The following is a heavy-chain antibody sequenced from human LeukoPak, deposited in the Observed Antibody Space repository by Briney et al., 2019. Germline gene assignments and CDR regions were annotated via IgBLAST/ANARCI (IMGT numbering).Heavy chain of an antibody. Sequence: GGSLRLSCAASGFTVSSNYVSWVRQAPGKGLEWVSVIYSGGSTYYADSVKGRFTISRDNSKNTLYLQMNSLRAEDTAVYYCARAGVEMATIYFDYWGQGTLVTVSS. CDR1: GFTVSSNY. CDR2: IYSGGST. J-gene: IGHJ4*02. D-gene: IGHD5-24*01. CDR3: ARAGVEMATIYFDY. V-gene: IGHV3-53*01.